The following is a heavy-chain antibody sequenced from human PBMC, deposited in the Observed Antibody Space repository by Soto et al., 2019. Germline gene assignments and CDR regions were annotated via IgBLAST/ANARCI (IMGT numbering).Heavy chain of an antibody. CDR1: GFTFSSYA. D-gene: IGHD6-19*01. CDR2: ISYDGSNK. Sequence: QVQLVESGGGVVQPGRSLRLSCAASGFTFSSYAMHWVRQAPGKGLEWVAVISYDGSNKYYADSVKGRFTISRDNSKNTLYPQMNSLRAEDTAVYYCARGVQWLGREIDYWGQGTLVTVSS. CDR3: ARGVQWLGREIDY. J-gene: IGHJ4*02. V-gene: IGHV3-30-3*01.